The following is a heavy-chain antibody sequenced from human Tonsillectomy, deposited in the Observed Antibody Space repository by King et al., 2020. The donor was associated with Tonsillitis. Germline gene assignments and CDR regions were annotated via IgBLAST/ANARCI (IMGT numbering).Heavy chain of an antibody. CDR3: ARLPPRHGSGSPYNWFDP. J-gene: IGHJ5*02. CDR2: IYYIGNT. CDR1: GDSISSYY. V-gene: IGHV4-59*01. Sequence: VQLQESGPGLVKPSETLSLTCTVSGDSISSYYWSWIRQPPGKGLEWIGYIYYIGNTNYNPSLKSRVTISVDTSKNQFSLRLTSVTASDTAVYYRARLPPRHGSGSPYNWFDPWGQGTLVTVSS. D-gene: IGHD3-10*01.